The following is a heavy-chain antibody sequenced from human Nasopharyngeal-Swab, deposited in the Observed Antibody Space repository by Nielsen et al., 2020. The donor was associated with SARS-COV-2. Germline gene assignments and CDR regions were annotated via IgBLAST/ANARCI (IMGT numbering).Heavy chain of an antibody. J-gene: IGHJ4*02. CDR2: ISYDGRNK. V-gene: IGHV3-30*18. D-gene: IGHD3-22*01. Sequence: GESLKISCAASGFTFSSYGMHWVRQAPGKGLEWVAVISYDGRNKYYADSVKGRFTISRDNSKNTLYLQMNSLRAEDTAVYYCAKGSPDLFSLYDSSGYSPRYFDYWGQGTLVTVSS. CDR3: AKGSPDLFSLYDSSGYSPRYFDY. CDR1: GFTFSSYG.